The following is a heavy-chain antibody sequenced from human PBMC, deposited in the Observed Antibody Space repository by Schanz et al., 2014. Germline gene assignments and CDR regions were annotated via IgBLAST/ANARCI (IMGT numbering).Heavy chain of an antibody. CDR2: ISPSSSYI. CDR1: GFAFSSYN. CDR3: ARDKGGYYPFDY. V-gene: IGHV3-21*01. J-gene: IGHJ4*02. D-gene: IGHD3-3*01. Sequence: EVQLVESGGGLVKPGGSLRLSCAASGFAFSSYNINWVRQAPGKGLEYISSISPSSSYIYYADSVKGRFTISRDNAKNSLYLQMNSLRAEDTAVYYCARDKGGYYPFDYWGQGTLVTVSS.